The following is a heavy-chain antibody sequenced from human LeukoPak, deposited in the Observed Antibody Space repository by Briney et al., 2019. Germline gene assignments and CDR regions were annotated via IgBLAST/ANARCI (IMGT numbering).Heavy chain of an antibody. CDR3: ARLRNYDFGI. CDR1: GFTFSGYK. Sequence: GGSLRLSCAASGFTFSGYKMNWVRQAPGKGLEWVSYISRSGGTIYYTDSVKGQFTISRDNTKNSLYLQMNSLRAEDTAVYYCARLRNYDFGIWGQGTMVTASS. CDR2: ISRSGGTI. D-gene: IGHD3-3*01. V-gene: IGHV3-48*03. J-gene: IGHJ3*02.